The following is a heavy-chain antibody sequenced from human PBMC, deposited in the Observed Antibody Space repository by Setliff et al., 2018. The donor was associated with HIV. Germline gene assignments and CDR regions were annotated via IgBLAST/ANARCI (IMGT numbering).Heavy chain of an antibody. J-gene: IGHJ4*02. CDR3: ARDPTGGAARFDY. CDR2: FDLEDGET. CDR1: GYSVTELS. D-gene: IGHD6-6*01. Sequence: GASVKVSCKVSGYSVTELSIHWVRQAPGKGLEWMGSFDLEDGETIYAQKFQGRVTMTEDTSTDTAYMELSSLRSEDTAVYYCARDPTGGAARFDYWGQGTLVTVSS. V-gene: IGHV1-24*01.